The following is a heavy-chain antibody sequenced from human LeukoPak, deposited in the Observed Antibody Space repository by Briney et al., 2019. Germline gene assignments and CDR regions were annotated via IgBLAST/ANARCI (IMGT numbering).Heavy chain of an antibody. J-gene: IGHJ4*02. CDR1: GFTFSSYS. CDR3: ARDQGIAVAEDY. CDR2: INSDGSST. D-gene: IGHD6-19*01. V-gene: IGHV3-74*01. Sequence: GGSLRLSCAASGFTFSSYSMNWVRQAPGKGLVWVSRINSDGSSTSYADSVKGRFTISRDNAKNTLYLQMNSLRAEDTAVYYCARDQGIAVAEDYWGQGTLVTVSS.